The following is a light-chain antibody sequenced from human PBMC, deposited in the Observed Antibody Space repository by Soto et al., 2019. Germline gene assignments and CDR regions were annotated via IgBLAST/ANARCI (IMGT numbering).Light chain of an antibody. V-gene: IGLV2-14*01. CDR1: SSDVGTYNY. Sequence: QSALTQPASVSGSPEQSITISCTGTSSDVGTYNYVSWYQQYPGKAPKLMIYDVSNRPSGVSNRFSGSKSGNTASLTISGLLTEDEADYYCSSYTTSRTLIFGGGTKVTVL. J-gene: IGLJ2*01. CDR2: DVS. CDR3: SSYTTSRTLI.